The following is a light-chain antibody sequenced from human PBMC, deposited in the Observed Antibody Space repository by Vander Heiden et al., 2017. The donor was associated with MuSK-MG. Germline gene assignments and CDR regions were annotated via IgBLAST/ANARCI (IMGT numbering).Light chain of an antibody. V-gene: IGKV1-39*01. CDR1: QSISTH. Sequence: DIQMTQSPSSLSASVGGRVTITCRASQSISTHLNWYHQKPGKAPKLLIYATSSLESGVPSRFSGSGSGTDFTLTIYSLQPEDFATYYCQQAYSTPLTFGGGTKVEVK. J-gene: IGKJ4*01. CDR2: ATS. CDR3: QQAYSTPLT.